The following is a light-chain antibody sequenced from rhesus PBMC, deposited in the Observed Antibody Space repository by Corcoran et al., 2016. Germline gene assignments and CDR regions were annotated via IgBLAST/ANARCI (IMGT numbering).Light chain of an antibody. J-gene: IGKJ2*01. CDR1: QSVGSR. CDR3: QRYDGWPYN. Sequence: ETVMMQSPATLSLSPGERATLSCRASQSVGSRLAWSQQKPGQPPRLLIYYSSTRATGIPDRFSASGAGTEFTLTISSLDPEDTGVYYCQRYDGWPYNFGRGTKVEIK. CDR2: YSS. V-gene: IGKV3-42*03.